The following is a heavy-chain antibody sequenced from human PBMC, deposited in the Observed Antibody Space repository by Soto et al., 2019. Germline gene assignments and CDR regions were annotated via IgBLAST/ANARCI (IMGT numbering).Heavy chain of an antibody. CDR3: ARSPNYYYYGFDV. CDR2: IYYSGST. V-gene: IGHV4-61*08. D-gene: IGHD3-10*01. J-gene: IGHJ6*02. CDR1: GGSVSSVDYF. Sequence: SETLSLTCTVSGGSVSSVDYFWSWLRQSPGKRLEWIAYIYYSGSTNYNPSLKSRATISVDTSKSQVSLTLTSMTAADAALYYCARSPNYYYYGFDVWGQGTAVTVSS.